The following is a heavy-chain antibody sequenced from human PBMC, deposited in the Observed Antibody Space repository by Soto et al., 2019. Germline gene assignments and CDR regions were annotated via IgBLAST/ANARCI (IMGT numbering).Heavy chain of an antibody. V-gene: IGHV3-23*01. J-gene: IGHJ3*02. Sequence: GGSLRLSCAASGFTFSSYAMNWVRQAPGKGLEWVSVISGSDGSTYYADSVQGRFTISRDNSKNILCLQMNSLRAEETAVYYCATYGATDAFDIWGQGTMVTVSS. D-gene: IGHD4-17*01. CDR1: GFTFSSYA. CDR3: ATYGATDAFDI. CDR2: ISGSDGST.